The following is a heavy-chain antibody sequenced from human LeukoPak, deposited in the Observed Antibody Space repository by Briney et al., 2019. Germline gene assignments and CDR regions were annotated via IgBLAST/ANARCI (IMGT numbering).Heavy chain of an antibody. CDR1: GFTFSSYW. D-gene: IGHD6-13*01. CDR3: ARVGLSGYSSSWYLDY. Sequence: PGGSLRLSCAASGFTFSSYWMSWVRQAPGKGLEWVANIKQDGSEKYYVDSVKGRFTISRDNAKSSLYLQMNSLRAEDTAEYYCARVGLSGYSSSWYLDYWGQGTLVTVSS. V-gene: IGHV3-7*01. J-gene: IGHJ4*02. CDR2: IKQDGSEK.